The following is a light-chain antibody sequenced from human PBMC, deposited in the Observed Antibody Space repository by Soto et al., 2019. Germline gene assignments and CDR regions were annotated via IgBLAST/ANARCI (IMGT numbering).Light chain of an antibody. Sequence: EVVMTQSPLSLPVTLGQPASISCRSSQSLAYIDGNTYLTWFHQRPGQSPRRLIYNVSNRDSGGPDRFSGSASVTDFTLKISRAEAEDVGIYYFMQSTHCLPYTLGQRTELKIK. V-gene: IGKV2-30*01. CDR1: QSLAYIDGNTY. CDR2: NVS. J-gene: IGKJ2*01. CDR3: MQSTHCLPYT.